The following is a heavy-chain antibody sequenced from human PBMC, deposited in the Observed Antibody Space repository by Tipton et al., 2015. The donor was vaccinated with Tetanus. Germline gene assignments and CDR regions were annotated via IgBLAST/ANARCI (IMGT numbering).Heavy chain of an antibody. D-gene: IGHD2-15*01. CDR1: GFTFSSYS. J-gene: IGHJ4*02. V-gene: IGHV3-21*01. CDR3: ARLLHYSGRQDGGDYFDY. CDR2: ISGASHVT. Sequence: SLRLSCAASGFTFSSYSMNWVRQAPGKGLEWVSSISGASHVTFYADSVKGRFTISRDNAKNSLYLQMNSLAAGDAAVYYCARLLHYSGRQDGGDYFDYWGQGTLVTVSS.